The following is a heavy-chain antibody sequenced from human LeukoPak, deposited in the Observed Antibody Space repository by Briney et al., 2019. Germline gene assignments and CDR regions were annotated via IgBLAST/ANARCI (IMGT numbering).Heavy chain of an antibody. CDR1: GFTFSTCA. CDR2: ISGNGDST. J-gene: IGHJ3*02. CDR3: AKFMNLGSYTSRWNAVDI. Sequence: GGSLRLSCAASGFTFSTCAMTWVRQAPGKGLEWVSSISGNGDSTHYEDSVRGRFTVSRDNSKNTLYLQMNSLRAEDTAVYYCAKFMNLGSYTSRWNAVDIWGQGTMVTVSS. V-gene: IGHV3-23*01. D-gene: IGHD3-10*01.